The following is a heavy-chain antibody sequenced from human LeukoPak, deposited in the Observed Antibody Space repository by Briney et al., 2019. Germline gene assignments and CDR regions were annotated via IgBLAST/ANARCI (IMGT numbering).Heavy chain of an antibody. CDR2: ISDSGDRT. CDR1: GFTFSSYA. Sequence: GGSLRLSCAASGFTFSSYAMSWVRQAPGKGLEWVSAISDSGDRTYYAGSVKGRFTISRDNSKNTLYLQMESLRAEDTAVYYCAKHSTYCSGGSCQEDFDYWGQGTLVTVSS. CDR3: AKHSTYCSGGSCQEDFDY. J-gene: IGHJ4*02. V-gene: IGHV3-23*01. D-gene: IGHD2-15*01.